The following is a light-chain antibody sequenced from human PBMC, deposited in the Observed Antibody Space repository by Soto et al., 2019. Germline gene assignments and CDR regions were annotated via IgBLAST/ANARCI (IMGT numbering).Light chain of an antibody. CDR3: QQYYSYPRT. CDR2: AAS. J-gene: IGKJ3*01. CDR1: QGISSY. V-gene: IGKV1-8*01. Sequence: AIRMTQSPSSFSASTGDRVTITCRASQGISSYLAWYQQKPGKAPKLLIYAASTLQSGVPLRFSGSGSGTDFTLTISCLQSEDFATYYCQQYYSYPRTFGPGTKVDIK.